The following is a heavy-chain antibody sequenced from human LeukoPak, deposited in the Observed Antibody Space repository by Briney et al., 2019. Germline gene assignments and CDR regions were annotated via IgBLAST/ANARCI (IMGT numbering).Heavy chain of an antibody. CDR3: ARGANIAVAGTPYYYYYHMDV. J-gene: IGHJ6*03. CDR1: GGSFSGYY. Sequence: SETLSLTCAVYGGSFSGYYWSWIRQPPGKGLEWIGEINHSGSTNYNPSLKSRVTISVDTSKNQFSLKLSSVTAADTAVYYCARGANIAVAGTPYYYYYHMDVWGKGTTVTVSS. V-gene: IGHV4-34*01. D-gene: IGHD6-19*01. CDR2: INHSGST.